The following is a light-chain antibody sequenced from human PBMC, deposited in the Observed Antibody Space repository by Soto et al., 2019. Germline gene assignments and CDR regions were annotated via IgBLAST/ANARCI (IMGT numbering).Light chain of an antibody. CDR3: SSYTGSSTI. V-gene: IGLV2-14*01. Sequence: SALTQPASVSGSPGQSITISCTGTSSDVGGYNYVSWYQQHPGTAPKLMIYEVSNRPSGVSNRFSGSKSDNTASLTISGLQAEDEADYYCSSYTGSSTIFGTGTKLTVL. J-gene: IGLJ1*01. CDR1: SSDVGGYNY. CDR2: EVS.